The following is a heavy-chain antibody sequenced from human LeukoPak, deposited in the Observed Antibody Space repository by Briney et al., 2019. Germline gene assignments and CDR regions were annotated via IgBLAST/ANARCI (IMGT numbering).Heavy chain of an antibody. CDR1: GFTFSSYA. V-gene: IGHV3-30*04. Sequence: PGGSLRLSCAASGFTFSSYAMHWVRQAPGKGLEWVAVISYDGSNKYYADSVKGRFTISRDNSKNTLYLQMNSLRAEDTALYYCVRDRDWAFDYWGQGTLVTVSS. J-gene: IGHJ4*02. D-gene: IGHD3-9*01. CDR3: VRDRDWAFDY. CDR2: ISYDGSNK.